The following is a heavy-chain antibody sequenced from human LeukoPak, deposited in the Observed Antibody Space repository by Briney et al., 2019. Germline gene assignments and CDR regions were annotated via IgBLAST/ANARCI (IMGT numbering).Heavy chain of an antibody. CDR1: GGSISSYY. V-gene: IGHV4-4*07. CDR2: IPTSGST. J-gene: IGHJ4*02. Sequence: SETLSLTCIVSGGSISSYYWSWIRQPAGKGLEWIGRIPTSGSTSYKSSLKSRVTMSVDTSKNQFSLNLTSVTAADTAMYYCARAVDTTWRYFDYWGQGTLVTVSS. D-gene: IGHD3-3*01. CDR3: ARAVDTTWRYFDY.